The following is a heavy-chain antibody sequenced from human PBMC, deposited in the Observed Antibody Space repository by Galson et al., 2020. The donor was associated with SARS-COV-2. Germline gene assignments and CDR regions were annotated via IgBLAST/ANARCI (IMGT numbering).Heavy chain of an antibody. V-gene: IGHV4-39*07. CDR1: GGSISSNNYY. CDR2: IHYSGST. D-gene: IGHD6-13*01. J-gene: IGHJ3*02. CDR3: AARTEDSSRNDAFDI. Sequence: SLTCTVSGGSISSNNYYWGWIRQPPGKGLEWIGSIHYSGSTYYNTSLKSRVTISADTSKNQFSLKLSSVTAADTAVYYCAARTEDSSRNDAFDIWGQGTMVTVSS.